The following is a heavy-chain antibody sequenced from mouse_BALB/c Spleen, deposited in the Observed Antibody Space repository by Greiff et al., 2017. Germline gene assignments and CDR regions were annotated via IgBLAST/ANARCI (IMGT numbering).Heavy chain of an antibody. D-gene: IGHD2-10*01. CDR3: ARAYYGNYWYFDV. V-gene: IGHV2-9*02. J-gene: IGHJ1*01. CDR2: IWAGGST. Sequence: VQLKESGPGLVAPSQSLSITCTVSGFSLTSYGVHWVRQPPGKGLEWLGVIWAGGSTNYNSALMSRLSISKDNSKSQVFLKMNSLQTDDTARYYCARAYYGNYWYFDVWGAGTTVTVSS. CDR1: GFSLTSYG.